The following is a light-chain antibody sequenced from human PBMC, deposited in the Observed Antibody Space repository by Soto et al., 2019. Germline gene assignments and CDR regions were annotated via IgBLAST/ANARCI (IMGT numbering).Light chain of an antibody. J-gene: IGLJ3*02. Sequence: QSALTQPASVSGSPGQSITISCTGTSSDVGSYNYVSWYQHHPGKAPKLLIYEVSHRPSGISHRFSGSKSGNTASLTISGLQAEDEADYYCNSFTSTSTLMFGGGTKVTVL. CDR1: SSDVGSYNY. V-gene: IGLV2-14*01. CDR2: EVS. CDR3: NSFTSTSTLM.